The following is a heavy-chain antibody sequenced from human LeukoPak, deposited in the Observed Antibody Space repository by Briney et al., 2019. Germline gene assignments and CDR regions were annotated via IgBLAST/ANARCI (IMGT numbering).Heavy chain of an antibody. Sequence: GGSLRLSCAASGFTFSNHGMHWVRQAPGKGLEWVAVIWYDRSNKYYADSVKGRFTISRDNSKNTLYLQMNSLRVEDTAVYYCARDLSSRRLDYWGQGTLVTVSS. D-gene: IGHD5/OR15-5a*01. CDR1: GFTFSNHG. CDR2: IWYDRSNK. J-gene: IGHJ4*02. CDR3: ARDLSSRRLDY. V-gene: IGHV3-33*01.